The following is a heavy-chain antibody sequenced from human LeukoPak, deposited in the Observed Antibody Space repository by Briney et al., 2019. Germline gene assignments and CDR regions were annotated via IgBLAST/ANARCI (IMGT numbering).Heavy chain of an antibody. CDR2: IYPGDSDT. CDR1: GYSFTSYW. V-gene: IGHV5-51*01. D-gene: IGHD6-13*01. Sequence: GESLKISCKGSGYSFTSYWIGWVRQMPGKGLEWMGIIYPGDSDTRCSPSFQGQVTISADKSISTAYLQWSSLKASDTAMYYCAISYSSSWDAFDIWGQGTMVTVSS. CDR3: AISYSSSWDAFDI. J-gene: IGHJ3*02.